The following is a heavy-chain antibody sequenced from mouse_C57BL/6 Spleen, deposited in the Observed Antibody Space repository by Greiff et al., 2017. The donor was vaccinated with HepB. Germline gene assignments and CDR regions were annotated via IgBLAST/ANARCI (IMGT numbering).Heavy chain of an antibody. CDR2: ISDGGSYT. CDR3: ARDCPYYYAMDY. J-gene: IGHJ4*01. CDR1: GFTFSSYA. V-gene: IGHV5-4*01. Sequence: EVHLVESGGGLVKPGGSLKLSCAASGFTFSSYAMSWVRQTPEKRLEWVATISDGGSYTYYPDNVKGRFTISRDNAKNNLYLQMSHLKSEDTAMYYCARDCPYYYAMDYWGQGTSVTVSS.